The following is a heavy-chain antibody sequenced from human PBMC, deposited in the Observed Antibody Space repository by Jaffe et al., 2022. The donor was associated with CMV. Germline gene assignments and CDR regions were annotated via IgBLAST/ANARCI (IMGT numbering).Heavy chain of an antibody. CDR2: IYYSGST. CDR3: ARHGDYGDYYLAGAFDI. J-gene: IGHJ3*02. Sequence: QLQLQESGPGLVKPSETLSLTCTVSGGSISSSSYYWGWIRQPPGKGLEWIGSIYYSGSTYYNPSLKSRVTISVDTSKNQFSLKLSSVTAADTAVYYCARHGDYGDYYLAGAFDIWGQGTMVTVSS. V-gene: IGHV4-39*01. D-gene: IGHD4-17*01. CDR1: GGSISSSSYY.